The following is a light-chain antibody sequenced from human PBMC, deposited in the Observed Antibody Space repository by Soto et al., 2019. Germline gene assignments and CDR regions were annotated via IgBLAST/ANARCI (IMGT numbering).Light chain of an antibody. CDR3: QQYGTSRT. CDR1: QSVTSSY. Sequence: EFVLTQSPGTLSLSPGERATLSCRASQSVTSSYLAWYQQKPGQAPRLLIYGASSRATGIPDRFSGSGSGTDFTLTISRLEPEDFAVYYCQQYGTSRTFGQGTKVEIE. V-gene: IGKV3-20*01. J-gene: IGKJ1*01. CDR2: GAS.